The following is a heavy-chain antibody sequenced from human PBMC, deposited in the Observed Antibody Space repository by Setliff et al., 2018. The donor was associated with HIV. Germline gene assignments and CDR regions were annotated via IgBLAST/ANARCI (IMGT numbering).Heavy chain of an antibody. D-gene: IGHD3-10*01. V-gene: IGHV4-39*07. J-gene: IGHJ4*02. CDR2: IYYSGST. Sequence: SETLSLTCTVSGGSISNSSYYWGWVHQPPGKGLEWIGSIYYSGSTYYNPSLKSRVTISVDTSKNQFSLKLSSVTAADTAVYYCARLWFGELLYDYWGQGTLVTVSS. CDR1: GGSISNSSYY. CDR3: ARLWFGELLYDY.